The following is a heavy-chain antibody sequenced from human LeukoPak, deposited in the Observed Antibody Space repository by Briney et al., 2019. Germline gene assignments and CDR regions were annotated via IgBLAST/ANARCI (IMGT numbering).Heavy chain of an antibody. CDR2: ISYDGSNK. CDR1: GFTFSSYA. D-gene: IGHD3-10*01. Sequence: GGSLRLSCAASGFTFSSYAMHWVRQAPGKGLEWVAVISYDGSNKYYADSVKGRFTISRDNSKNILYLQMNSLRAEDTAVYYCARDPSYGSRNDYFDYWGQGTLVTVSS. J-gene: IGHJ4*02. V-gene: IGHV3-30-3*01. CDR3: ARDPSYGSRNDYFDY.